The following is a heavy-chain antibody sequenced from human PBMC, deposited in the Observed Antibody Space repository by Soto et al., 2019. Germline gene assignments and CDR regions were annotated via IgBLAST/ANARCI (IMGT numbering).Heavy chain of an antibody. CDR2: IYWDDDK. Sequence: QITLKESGPTLVRPPQTLTLTCTFPGFSLTSGVGVGWIRQPPGKALEWLALIYWDDDKRYSPSLKNRHTITKDRSNNLVVLTVANVGPVDTATYFCAHIDPEIVSVGGHCGFYYWGQVTLVAVSS. CDR1: GFSLTSGVG. D-gene: IGHD5-12*01. J-gene: IGHJ4*02. V-gene: IGHV2-5*02. CDR3: AHIDPEIVSVGGHCGFYY.